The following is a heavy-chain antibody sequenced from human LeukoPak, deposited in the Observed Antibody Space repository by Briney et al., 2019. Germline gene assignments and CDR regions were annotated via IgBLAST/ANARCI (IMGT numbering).Heavy chain of an antibody. CDR3: ARAVVGKGRGHYFFYYYMDV. J-gene: IGHJ6*03. CDR1: GGTFSSYG. CDR2: IIPIFGTA. V-gene: IGHV1-69*06. Sequence: GASVTVSCKASGGTFSSYGITWVRQAPGQGLEWMGGIIPIFGTANYAQKFQGRVTISADKSTSTAYMELSSLRSEDTAVYYCARAVVGKGRGHYFFYYYMDVWGKGTTVTVSS. D-gene: IGHD1-26*01.